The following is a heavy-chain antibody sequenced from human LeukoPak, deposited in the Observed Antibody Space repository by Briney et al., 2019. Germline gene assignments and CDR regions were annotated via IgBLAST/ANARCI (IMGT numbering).Heavy chain of an antibody. Sequence: GASVKVSCKASGYTFTSYDINWVRQATGQGLEWMGWMNPNSGNTGYAQKFQGRVTMTRNTSISTAYMELSSLRSEDTAVYYCAKDPGYSGYNSGFDYWGQGTLVTVSS. CDR3: AKDPGYSGYNSGFDY. CDR2: MNPNSGNT. J-gene: IGHJ4*02. V-gene: IGHV1-8*01. CDR1: GYTFTSYD. D-gene: IGHD5-12*01.